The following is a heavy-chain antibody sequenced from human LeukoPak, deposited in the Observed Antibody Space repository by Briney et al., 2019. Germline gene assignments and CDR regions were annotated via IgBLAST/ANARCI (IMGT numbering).Heavy chain of an antibody. CDR2: ILYSGST. CDR3: ARTGFVGVSDHDAFDI. D-gene: IGHD3-16*01. J-gene: IGHJ3*02. V-gene: IGHV4-39*01. Sequence: PSETLSLTCTVSGVSIRSTAYFWGWIRQPPGKGLEWIGSILYSGSTYNDPSLMSRVTTSVDTSKNQFSLKLSSVTAADTAVYYCARTGFVGVSDHDAFDIWGRGTAVTVSS. CDR1: GVSIRSTAYF.